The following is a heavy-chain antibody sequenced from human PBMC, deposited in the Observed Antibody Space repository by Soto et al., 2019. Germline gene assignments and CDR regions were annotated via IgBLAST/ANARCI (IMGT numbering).Heavy chain of an antibody. J-gene: IGHJ4*02. CDR1: GGSISSYY. V-gene: IGHV4-59*08. D-gene: IGHD2-15*01. CDR3: ARHFSRRVVVAATGFDY. Sequence: SETLSLTCTVSGGSISSYYWSWIRQPPGKGLEWIGYIYYSGSTNYNPSLKSRVTISVDTSKNRFSLKLSSVTAADTAVYYCARHFSRRVVVAATGFDYWGQGTLVTVSS. CDR2: IYYSGST.